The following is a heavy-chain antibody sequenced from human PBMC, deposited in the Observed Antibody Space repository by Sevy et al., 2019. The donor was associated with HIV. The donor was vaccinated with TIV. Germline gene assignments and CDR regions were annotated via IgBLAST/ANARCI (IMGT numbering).Heavy chain of an antibody. D-gene: IGHD3-22*01. V-gene: IGHV3-7*01. CDR3: ARVSSIYYDRGYYYAVDV. CDR2: INQDGGEK. J-gene: IGHJ6*02. CDR1: RFTFSTYW. Sequence: QAGGSLRLSCVVSRFTFSTYWMSWVRQAPGKGLEWVANINQDGGEKYHLDSVKGRFTISRDNAKNSLYLQMNSLRAEDSAVYFCARVSSIYYDRGYYYAVDVWGQGTTVTVSS.